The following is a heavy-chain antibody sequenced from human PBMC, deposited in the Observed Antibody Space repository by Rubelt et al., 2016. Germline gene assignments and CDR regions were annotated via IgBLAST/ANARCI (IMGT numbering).Heavy chain of an antibody. CDR2: ISAYNGNT. D-gene: IGHD3-10*01. V-gene: IGHV1-18*01. Sequence: QVQLVQSGAEVKKPGASVKVSCKASGYTFTSYGISWVRQDPGQGLEWMGWISAYNGNTKYSQKFQGMFTMTTDTSTSTAYMELRSLRSDDTAVYYCARDRPGVRGVIIRYWGQGTLVTVSS. J-gene: IGHJ4*02. CDR1: GYTFTSYG. CDR3: ARDRPGVRGVIIRY.